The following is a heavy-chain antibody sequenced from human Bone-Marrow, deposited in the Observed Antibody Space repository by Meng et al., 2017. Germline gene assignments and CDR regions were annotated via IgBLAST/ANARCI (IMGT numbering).Heavy chain of an antibody. CDR3: ARAFSGPLDS. D-gene: IGHD3-10*01. CDR1: GGSIDSVDYY. CDR2: IYYSGST. V-gene: IGHV4-30-4*01. Sequence: QLQLQESGPGLVKPSQTLSLTCTVSGGSIDSVDYYWYWIRQPPGKGLEWIGHIYYSGSTYYNPSLKSRVTISIDTSKNQFSLKLSSVTAADTAVFYCARAFSGPLDSWGRGTLVTVSS. J-gene: IGHJ4*02.